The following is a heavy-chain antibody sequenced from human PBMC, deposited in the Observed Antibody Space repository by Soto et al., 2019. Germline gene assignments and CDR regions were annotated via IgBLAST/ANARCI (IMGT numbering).Heavy chain of an antibody. J-gene: IGHJ4*02. CDR1: GYTFTSYG. CDR3: ARDLRSIAGATYYFDY. CDR2: ISAYNGNT. V-gene: IGHV1-18*01. Sequence: GASVKVSCKASGYTFTSYGISWVRQAPGQGLEWMGWISAYNGNTNYAQKLRGRVTMTTDTSTSTAYMELRSLRSDDTAVYYCARDLRSIAGATYYFDYWGQGTLVTVSS. D-gene: IGHD5-12*01.